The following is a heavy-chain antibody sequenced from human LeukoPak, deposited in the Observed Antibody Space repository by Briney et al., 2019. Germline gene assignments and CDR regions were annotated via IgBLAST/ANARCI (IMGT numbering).Heavy chain of an antibody. V-gene: IGHV3-23*01. J-gene: IGHJ2*01. CDR3: AKDRTVGASYWYFDL. D-gene: IGHD1-26*01. CDR1: GFTFSSYA. Sequence: PGGSLRLSCAASGFTFSSYAMSWVRQAPGKGLEWVSAINGSGGSTYYADSVKGRITISRDNSKNTLYLQMNSLRAEDTAVYYCAKDRTVGASYWYFDLWGRGTLVTVSS. CDR2: INGSGGST.